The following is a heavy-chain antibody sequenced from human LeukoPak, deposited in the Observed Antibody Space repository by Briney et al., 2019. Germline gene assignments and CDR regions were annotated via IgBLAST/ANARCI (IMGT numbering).Heavy chain of an antibody. Sequence: SETLSLTCAVCGGSFSGYYWSWIRQPPGKGLEWIGEINHSGSTNYNPSLKSRVTISVDTSKNQFSLKLSSVTAADTAVYYCAVGGYCSSTSCYAEVPRRHYWFDPWGQGTLVTVSS. CDR1: GGSFSGYY. CDR2: INHSGST. CDR3: AVGGYCSSTSCYAEVPRRHYWFDP. D-gene: IGHD2-2*01. J-gene: IGHJ5*02. V-gene: IGHV4-34*01.